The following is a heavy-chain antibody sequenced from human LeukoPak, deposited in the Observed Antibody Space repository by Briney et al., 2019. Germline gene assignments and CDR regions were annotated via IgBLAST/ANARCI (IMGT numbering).Heavy chain of an antibody. CDR2: ISAYNGNT. Sequence: ASVKVSCKASGYTFTSYGISWVRQAPGQGLEWMGWISAYNGNTNYAQKLQGRATMTTDTSTSTAYMELRSLRSDDTAVYYCARVWVATTWSVSDYWGQGTLVTVSS. J-gene: IGHJ4*02. V-gene: IGHV1-18*01. CDR3: ARVWVATTWSVSDY. D-gene: IGHD5-12*01. CDR1: GYTFTSYG.